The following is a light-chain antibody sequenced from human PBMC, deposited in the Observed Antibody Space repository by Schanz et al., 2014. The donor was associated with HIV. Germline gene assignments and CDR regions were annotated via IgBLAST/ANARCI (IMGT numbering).Light chain of an antibody. CDR2: GNN. J-gene: IGLJ3*02. CDR1: SSNIGAGYD. CDR3: AVWDDSLSGHWV. Sequence: QSVLTQPPSVSGAPGQRVTISCTGSSSNIGAGYDVHWYQQLPGTAPKLLIYGNNQRPSGVPDRFSGSKSGTSASLAISGLQSEDEADYYCAVWDDSLSGHWVLGGGTKLTVL. V-gene: IGLV1-40*01.